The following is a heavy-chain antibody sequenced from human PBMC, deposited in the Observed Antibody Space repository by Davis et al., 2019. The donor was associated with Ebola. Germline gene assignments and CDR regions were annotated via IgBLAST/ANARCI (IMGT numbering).Heavy chain of an antibody. CDR2: INTNTGNP. Sequence: ASVKVSCKASGYTFTNYALNWVRQAPGQGLEWMGWINTNTGNPTYAQGFTGRFVFSLDTSVSTAYLQISSLKAEDTAVYYCACGYSSSWSTFDYWGQGTLVTVSS. CDR3: ACGYSSSWSTFDY. V-gene: IGHV7-4-1*02. D-gene: IGHD6-13*01. J-gene: IGHJ4*02. CDR1: GYTFTNYA.